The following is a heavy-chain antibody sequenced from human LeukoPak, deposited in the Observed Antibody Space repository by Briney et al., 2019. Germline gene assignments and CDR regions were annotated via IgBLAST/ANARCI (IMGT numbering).Heavy chain of an antibody. CDR1: GFKFSVYS. V-gene: IGHV3-21*03. J-gene: IGHJ3*02. CDR2: ITGTGSQMDDI. D-gene: IGHD5-24*01. CDR3: ARETGFVDAFDI. Sequence: PGGSLRLACAASGFKFSVYSMNWVRQAPGSGLEWVSRITGTGSQMDDIDYADSVRGRFTISRDNAKDSLFLEMRGLRVEDAGIYFCARETGFVDAFDIWGRGKLCAVSS.